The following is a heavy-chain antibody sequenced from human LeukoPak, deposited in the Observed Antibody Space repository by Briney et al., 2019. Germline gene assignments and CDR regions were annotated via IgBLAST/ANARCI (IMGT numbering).Heavy chain of an antibody. Sequence: PGGSLRLSCAASGFTFTNYAMAWVRQAPGEGLVWVSRIKSDGSTNYADSVKGRFTISRDNTKNTVSLQMNSLRAEDTGVYYCARAPSEIGGYYPEYFRHWGQGTLVTVSS. CDR1: GFTFTNYA. V-gene: IGHV3-74*01. CDR2: IKSDGST. CDR3: ARAPSEIGGYYPEYFRH. D-gene: IGHD3-22*01. J-gene: IGHJ1*01.